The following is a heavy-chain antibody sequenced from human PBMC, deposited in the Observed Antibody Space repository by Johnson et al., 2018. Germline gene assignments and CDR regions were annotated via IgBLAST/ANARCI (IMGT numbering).Heavy chain of an antibody. D-gene: IGHD5-18*01. Sequence: QVQLVESGGGVVQPGRSLRLSCAASGFTFSSYGMHWVRQAPAKGLEWVAVIWYEGSNKYYADSVKGRFTFSRDKAKNTLYLQMNSLRAEDTAVDYCARDSGDSYGYYYYYYMDVWGKGTTVTVSS. CDR1: GFTFSSYG. V-gene: IGHV3-33*01. J-gene: IGHJ6*03. CDR2: IWYEGSNK. CDR3: ARDSGDSYGYYYYYYMDV.